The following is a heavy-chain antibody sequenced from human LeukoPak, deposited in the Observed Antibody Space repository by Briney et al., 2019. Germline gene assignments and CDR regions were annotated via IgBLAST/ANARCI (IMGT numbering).Heavy chain of an antibody. CDR1: GFPSIGLT. Sequence: GGSLRLSCAASGFPSIGLTMNGVRQAPGKGLEWVSYISSGGSTTYYAGSVKGRFTVSRDNAKNSLYLQMNSLRAEDTAVYYCARDHMGYDYWGQGTLVTVSS. V-gene: IGHV3-48*04. CDR3: ARDHMGYDY. D-gene: IGHD1-26*01. J-gene: IGHJ4*02. CDR2: ISSGGSTT.